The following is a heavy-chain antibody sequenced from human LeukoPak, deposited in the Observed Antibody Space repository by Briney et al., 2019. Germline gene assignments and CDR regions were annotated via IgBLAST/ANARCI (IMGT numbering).Heavy chain of an antibody. CDR2: ISGSGGST. Sequence: PGGSLRLSCAAYGFTFSSYAMSWVRQAPGKGVEWVSAISGSGGSTYYADSVKGRFTISRDNSKNTLYLQMNSLRAEDTAVYYCAKGKDHSSGWYSWFDPWGQGTLVTVSS. CDR3: AKGKDHSSGWYSWFDP. D-gene: IGHD6-19*01. V-gene: IGHV3-23*01. CDR1: GFTFSSYA. J-gene: IGHJ5*02.